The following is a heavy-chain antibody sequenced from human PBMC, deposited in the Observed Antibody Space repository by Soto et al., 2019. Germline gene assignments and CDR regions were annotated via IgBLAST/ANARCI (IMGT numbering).Heavy chain of an antibody. J-gene: IGHJ4*01. V-gene: IGHV3-23*01. CDR1: GFTFNSYA. CDR3: VRKYPGTRPFDY. CDR2: IGTDGNT. Sequence: GGSLRLSCAASGFTFNSYAMNWVRQAPGKGLAWVSAIGTDGNTYYANSVKGRFTISRDDSRTTLYLQMNSLRVEDTALYYCVRKYPGTRPFDYWGQGTLVTVSS. D-gene: IGHD2-2*01.